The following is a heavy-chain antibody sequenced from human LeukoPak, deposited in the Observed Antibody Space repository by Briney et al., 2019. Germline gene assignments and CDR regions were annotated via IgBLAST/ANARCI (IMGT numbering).Heavy chain of an antibody. CDR2: ISSSSNYI. CDR3: ARVPHAMVRGVIITEFYFDY. V-gene: IGHV3-21*01. D-gene: IGHD3-10*01. CDR1: GLTFSSYS. J-gene: IGHJ4*02. Sequence: GGSLRLSCAASGLTFSSYSMNWVRQAPGNGLEWVSSISSSSNYIYYADSVKGRFTISRDNAKNSLYLQMNSLRAEDTAVYYCARVPHAMVRGVIITEFYFDYWGQGTLVTVSS.